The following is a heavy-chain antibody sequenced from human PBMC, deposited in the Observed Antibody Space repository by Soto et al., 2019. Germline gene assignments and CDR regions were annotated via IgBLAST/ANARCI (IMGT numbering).Heavy chain of an antibody. Sequence: QLQLQESGSRLVQSSQTLSLTCGVSGGSISRGGFSWSWIRQAPGKGLAWIGYIYNSGKSYYDPSLESRVTMSIDGAKNSFSLNLTSVTGADTAVYYCAVSGKSGMDVWGQGTSVIVSS. V-gene: IGHV4-30-2*01. CDR3: AVSGKSGMDV. CDR2: IYNSGKS. CDR1: GGSISRGGFS. D-gene: IGHD3-10*01. J-gene: IGHJ6*01.